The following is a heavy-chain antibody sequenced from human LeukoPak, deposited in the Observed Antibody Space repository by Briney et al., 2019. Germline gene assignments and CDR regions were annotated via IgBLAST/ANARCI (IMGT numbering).Heavy chain of an antibody. CDR1: GYSFSNYW. J-gene: IGHJ4*02. CDR2: IFPADSDT. V-gene: IGHV5-51*01. Sequence: GESLKISCKGSGYSFSNYWIAWVRRMPGKGLEWMGIIFPADSDTRYGPSLQGQVTISVDKSINTAYLQWSSLKASDSAMYYCARPPGVGATSFDYWGQGTLVTVSS. CDR3: ARPPGVGATSFDY. D-gene: IGHD1-26*01.